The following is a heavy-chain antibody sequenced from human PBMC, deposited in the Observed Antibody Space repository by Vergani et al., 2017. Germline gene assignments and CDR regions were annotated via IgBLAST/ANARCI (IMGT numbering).Heavy chain of an antibody. D-gene: IGHD6-19*01. CDR1: GGSISSSSYY. J-gene: IGHJ1*01. CDR2: IYYSGST. V-gene: IGHV4-39*01. CDR3: ASANPRSGWYGYFQH. Sequence: QLQLQESGPGLVKPSETLSLTCTVSGGSISSSSYYWGWIRQPPGKGLEWIGSIYYSGSTYYNPSLKSRVTISVDTSKNKFSLKLSSVTAADTAVYYCASANPRSGWYGYFQHWGQGTLVTVSS.